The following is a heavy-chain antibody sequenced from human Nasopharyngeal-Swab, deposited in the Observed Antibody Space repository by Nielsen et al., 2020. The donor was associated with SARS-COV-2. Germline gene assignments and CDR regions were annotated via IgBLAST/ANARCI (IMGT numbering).Heavy chain of an antibody. CDR1: RGTFSGYS. D-gene: IGHD6-6*01. V-gene: IGHV4-34*01. CDR3: ARGVIEGRPGLGYMDV. J-gene: IGHJ6*03. CDR2: IKHSGSA. Sequence: SETLSLTCAAYRGTFSGYSWSWIRQAPGKGLEWIGGIKHSGSANYHPSLKSRVTMSVDMSKNQFSLKVTSVTAADTAVYYCARGVIEGRPGLGYMDVWGKGTTVTVSS.